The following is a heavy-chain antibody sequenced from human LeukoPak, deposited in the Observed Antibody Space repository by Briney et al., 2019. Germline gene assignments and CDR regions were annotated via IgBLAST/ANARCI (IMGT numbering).Heavy chain of an antibody. J-gene: IGHJ4*02. CDR3: ARGQPGYCSSTSCYPLPSDY. CDR2: INPNSGGS. D-gene: IGHD2-2*01. Sequence: ASVKVSCKASGYTFTGYYMHWVRQAPGQGHEWMGWINPNSGGSNYAQKFQGRVTMTRDTSISTAYMELSRLRSDDTAVYYCARGQPGYCSSTSCYPLPSDYWGQGTLVTVSS. CDR1: GYTFTGYY. V-gene: IGHV1-2*02.